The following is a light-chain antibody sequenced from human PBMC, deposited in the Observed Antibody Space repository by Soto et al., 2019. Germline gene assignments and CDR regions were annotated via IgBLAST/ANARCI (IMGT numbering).Light chain of an antibody. CDR3: QQYNRYWT. J-gene: IGKJ1*01. CDR2: DAS. CDR1: QSISSW. V-gene: IGKV1-5*01. Sequence: DIQMTQSPSTLSASVGDRVTITCRASQSISSWLAWYQQKPGKAPKLLIYDASSLESGVPSRFSGSGSGTEFTLTISSLQPDGFATYYCQQYNRYWTFGQGTKVDIK.